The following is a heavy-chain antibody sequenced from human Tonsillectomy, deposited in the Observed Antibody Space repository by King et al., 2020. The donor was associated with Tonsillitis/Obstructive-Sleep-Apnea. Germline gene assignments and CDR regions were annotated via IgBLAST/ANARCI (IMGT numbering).Heavy chain of an antibody. CDR3: ARAEYLEDAFDI. CDR2: IYYSGST. J-gene: IGHJ3*02. V-gene: IGHV4-59*01. Sequence: KLQESGPGLVKPSETLSLTCTVSGGSISSYYWSWIRQPPGKGLEWIGYIYYSGSTNYNPSLKSRVTISVDTSKNQFSLKLSSVTAADTAVYYCARAEYLEDAFDIWGQGTMVTVSS. CDR1: GGSISSYY. D-gene: IGHD2/OR15-2a*01.